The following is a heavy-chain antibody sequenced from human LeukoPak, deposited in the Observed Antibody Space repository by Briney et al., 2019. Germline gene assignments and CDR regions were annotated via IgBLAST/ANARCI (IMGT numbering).Heavy chain of an antibody. J-gene: IGHJ4*02. CDR3: ARLPYYYDSSGYYYFSFDY. D-gene: IGHD3-22*01. Sequence: YPSETLSLTCAVYGGSFSGYYWSWIRQPPGKGLEWIGEINRSGSTNYNPSLKSRVTISVDTSKNQFSLKLSSVTAADTAVYYCARLPYYYDSSGYYYFSFDYWGQGTLVTVSS. CDR1: GGSFSGYY. CDR2: INRSGST. V-gene: IGHV4-34*01.